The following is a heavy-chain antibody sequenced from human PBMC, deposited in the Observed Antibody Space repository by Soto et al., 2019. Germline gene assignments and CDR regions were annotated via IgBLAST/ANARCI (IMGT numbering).Heavy chain of an antibody. CDR2: IIPIFGTA. D-gene: IGHD2-2*01. CDR3: ASLPARGIVLVPAASFYGMDV. J-gene: IGHJ6*02. V-gene: IGHV1-69*12. CDR1: GGTFSSYA. Sequence: QVQLVQSGAEVKKPGSSVKVSCKASGGTFSSYAISWVRQAPGQGLEWMGGIIPIFGTANYAQKFQGRVTITAVESTSTAYMELRSLRSEDTAVYYCASLPARGIVLVPAASFYGMDVWGQGTTVTVSS.